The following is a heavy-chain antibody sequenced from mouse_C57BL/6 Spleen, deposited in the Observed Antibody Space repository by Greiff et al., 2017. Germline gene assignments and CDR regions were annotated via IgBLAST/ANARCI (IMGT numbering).Heavy chain of an antibody. J-gene: IGHJ2*01. CDR1: GYTFTSYW. V-gene: IGHV1-61*01. CDR3: ARGRNDGYFFDY. CDR2: IYPSDSET. D-gene: IGHD2-3*01. Sequence: QVQLQQPGAELVRPGSSVKLSCKASGYTFTSYWMDWVKQRPGQGLEWIGNIYPSDSETHYNQKFKDKATLTVDKSSSTAYMQLSSLTSEDSAVYYCARGRNDGYFFDYWGQGTTLTVSS.